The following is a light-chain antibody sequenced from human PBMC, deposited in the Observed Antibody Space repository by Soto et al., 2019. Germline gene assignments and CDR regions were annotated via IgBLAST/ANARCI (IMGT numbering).Light chain of an antibody. CDR1: SSNIGAGYE. CDR2: DNN. J-gene: IGLJ7*01. V-gene: IGLV1-40*01. Sequence: QSVLTQPPSVSGAPGQRATISCTGNSSNIGAGYEVHWYQQVPGAGPKLLIYDNNKRPSGVPDRFSGSKSGSSASLAIAGLQVEDEADYYCQSYDSSLRGLFGGGTQLTVL. CDR3: QSYDSSLRGL.